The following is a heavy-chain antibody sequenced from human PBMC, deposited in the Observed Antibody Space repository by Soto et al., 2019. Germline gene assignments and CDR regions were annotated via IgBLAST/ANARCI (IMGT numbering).Heavy chain of an antibody. V-gene: IGHV3-21*01. CDR3: VKDEGIEDMDV. D-gene: IGHD3-3*02. J-gene: IGHJ6*02. CDR1: GFTFSRNT. Sequence: TVGSLRLSCVTSGFTFSRNTMNWVRQAPGKGLEWVASITSSGSYVYYADSVKGRFSASRDNAKNSLSLQMDSLRPDDTAIYFCVKDEGIEDMDVWGQGTTVTVSS. CDR2: ITSSGSYV.